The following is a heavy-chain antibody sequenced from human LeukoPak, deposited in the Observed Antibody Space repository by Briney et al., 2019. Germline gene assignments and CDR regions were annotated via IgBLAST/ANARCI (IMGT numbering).Heavy chain of an antibody. CDR1: GYIFTGYY. Sequence: ASVRVSCKASGYIFTGYYIHWVRQAPGQGLEWMGWINPNSGDTKYAQKLQGRVTMTRDTSTRTAYLEMSNPRSDDTAMYYCGSWDIVLVAAATRDWTDPWGQGTLVTVSS. D-gene: IGHD2-15*01. V-gene: IGHV1-2*02. CDR2: INPNSGDT. CDR3: GSWDIVLVAAATRDWTDP. J-gene: IGHJ5*02.